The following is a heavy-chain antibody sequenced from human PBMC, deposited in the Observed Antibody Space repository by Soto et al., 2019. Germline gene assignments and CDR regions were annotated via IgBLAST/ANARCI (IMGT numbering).Heavy chain of an antibody. CDR3: AKDFGDIVVVVLAPYGMDV. V-gene: IGHV3-23*01. Sequence: PGGSLRLSCAASGFTFTNYAMNWVRQAPGKGLEWVSVISGSGESTYYADSVKGRFTISRDNSKNTLYLQMNSLRAEDTAVYFCAKDFGDIVVVVLAPYGMDVWGQGXTVTV. J-gene: IGHJ6*02. CDR1: GFTFTNYA. CDR2: ISGSGEST. D-gene: IGHD2-15*01.